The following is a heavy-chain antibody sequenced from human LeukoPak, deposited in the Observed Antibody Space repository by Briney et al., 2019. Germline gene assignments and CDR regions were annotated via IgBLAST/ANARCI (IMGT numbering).Heavy chain of an antibody. D-gene: IGHD4-17*01. CDR3: ARRGAYGDYSYYYMDV. V-gene: IGHV5-51*01. Sequence: GESLKISCKGSGYTFASYWIAWVRQMPGKGLEWMGTIYPGASDTRYNPSFQGQVTISADKSISTAYLQWNSLKASDTAMYYCARRGAYGDYSYYYMDVWGEGTTVTVSS. CDR1: GYTFASYW. J-gene: IGHJ6*03. CDR2: IYPGASDT.